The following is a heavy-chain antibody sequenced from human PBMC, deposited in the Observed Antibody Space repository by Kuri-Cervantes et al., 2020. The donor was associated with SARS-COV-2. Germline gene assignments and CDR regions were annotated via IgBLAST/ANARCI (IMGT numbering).Heavy chain of an antibody. D-gene: IGHD6-19*01. CDR3: ARSGSGWMDV. CDR2: ISSSSYI. Sequence: GESLKISCAASGFTFSSYWMSWVRQAPGKGLEWVSSISSSSYIYYADSVKGRFTISRDNAKSSLYLQMNSLRAEDTAVYYCARSGSGWMDVWGQGTTVTVSS. CDR1: GFTFSSYW. V-gene: IGHV3-21*01. J-gene: IGHJ6*02.